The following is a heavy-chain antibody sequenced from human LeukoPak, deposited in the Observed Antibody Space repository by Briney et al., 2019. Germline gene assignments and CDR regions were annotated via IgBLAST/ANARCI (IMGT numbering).Heavy chain of an antibody. Sequence: GGSLRLSCAASGFTFSLYWMHWVRQAPGKGLEWVSYISSSSSNIYYADSVKGRFTISRDNAKNSLYLQMSGLRVEDTAIYYCARDAGTVTTAADEYWGQGTLVTVSS. CDR3: ARDAGTVTTAADEY. CDR2: ISSSSSNI. J-gene: IGHJ4*02. V-gene: IGHV3-48*04. CDR1: GFTFSLYW. D-gene: IGHD4-17*01.